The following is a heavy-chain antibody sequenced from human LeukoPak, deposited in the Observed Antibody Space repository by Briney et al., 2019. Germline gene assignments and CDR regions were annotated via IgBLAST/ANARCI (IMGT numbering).Heavy chain of an antibody. D-gene: IGHD4-11*01. Sequence: PGGSLRLSCAASGFTFSDYYMSWIRQAPGKGLEWVSYISSSGSTIYYADSVKGRFTISRDNAKNSLYLQMNSLRAEDTAVYYCAKAMDDYRVAFDIWGQGTMVTVSS. CDR2: ISSSGSTI. J-gene: IGHJ3*02. CDR1: GFTFSDYY. CDR3: AKAMDDYRVAFDI. V-gene: IGHV3-11*01.